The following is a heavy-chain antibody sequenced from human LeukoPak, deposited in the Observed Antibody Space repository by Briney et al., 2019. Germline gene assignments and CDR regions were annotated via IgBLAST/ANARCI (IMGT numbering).Heavy chain of an antibody. CDR3: AKDRRGGSYYAATLDI. J-gene: IGHJ3*02. D-gene: IGHD1-26*01. Sequence: PGGSLRLSCAASGFTFSSYAMSWLRQAPGKGLEWVSSISDSGDIKYYADYVKGRFTISRDNSKTNLYVQMDSLRVEDTVVYFCAKDRRGGSYYAATLDIWGPGTMVSVSS. CDR1: GFTFSSYA. V-gene: IGHV3-23*01. CDR2: ISDSGDIK.